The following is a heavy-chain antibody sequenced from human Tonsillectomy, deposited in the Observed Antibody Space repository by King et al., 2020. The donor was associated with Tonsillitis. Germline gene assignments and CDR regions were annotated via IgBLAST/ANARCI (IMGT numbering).Heavy chain of an antibody. V-gene: IGHV3-23*04. CDR3: ARDMGWWESQGY. Sequence: EVQLVESGGGLVQPGGSLRLSCAASGFTFSNFVMSWVRQAPGKGLEWVSTISGGGPITYYADSVKGRFTISRDNSKNTLYLQMNSLGAEDTAVYYCARDMGWWESQGYWGQGTLVTVSS. D-gene: IGHD1-26*01. CDR2: ISGGGPIT. J-gene: IGHJ4*02. CDR1: GFTFSNFV.